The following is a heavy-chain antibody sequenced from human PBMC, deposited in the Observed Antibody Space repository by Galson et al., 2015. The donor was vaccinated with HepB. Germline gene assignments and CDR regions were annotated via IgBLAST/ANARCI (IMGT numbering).Heavy chain of an antibody. CDR2: ISSSSSYI. CDR3: ARDRRDCSSTSCYGVGGDY. CDR1: GFTFSSYS. J-gene: IGHJ4*02. V-gene: IGHV3-21*01. Sequence: SLRLSCAASGFTFSSYSMNWVRQAPGKGLEWVSSISSSSSYIYYADSVKGRFTISRDNAKNSLYLQMNSLRAKDTAVYYCARDRRDCSSTSCYGVGGDYWGQGTLVTVSS. D-gene: IGHD2-2*01.